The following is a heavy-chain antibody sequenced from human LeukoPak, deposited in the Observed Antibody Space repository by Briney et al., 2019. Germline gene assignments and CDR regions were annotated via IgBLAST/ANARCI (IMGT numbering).Heavy chain of an antibody. J-gene: IGHJ4*02. Sequence: GGSLRLSCAASGFTVSSNYMNWVRQAPGKGLEWVSVIYSGGNTDYADSVKGRFTISRDNSKNTLSLQMNNLRAEDTAVYYCAREMPYDSSGYFVYWGRGTLVTVSS. CDR2: IYSGGNT. CDR1: GFTVSSNY. V-gene: IGHV3-66*01. D-gene: IGHD3-22*01. CDR3: AREMPYDSSGYFVY.